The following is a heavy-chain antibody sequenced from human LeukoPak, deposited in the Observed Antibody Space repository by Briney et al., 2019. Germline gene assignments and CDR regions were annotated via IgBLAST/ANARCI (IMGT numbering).Heavy chain of an antibody. V-gene: IGHV4-61*02. J-gene: IGHJ3*02. CDR3: ARAVTIFGVAKRTDAFDI. Sequence: SETLSLTCTVSGGSISSGSYYWSWIRQPAGKGLEWIGRIYTSGSTNYNPSLKSRVTISVDTSKNQFSLKLSSVTAADTAVYYCARAVTIFGVAKRTDAFDIWGQGTMVTVSS. D-gene: IGHD3-3*01. CDR2: IYTSGST. CDR1: GGSISSGSYY.